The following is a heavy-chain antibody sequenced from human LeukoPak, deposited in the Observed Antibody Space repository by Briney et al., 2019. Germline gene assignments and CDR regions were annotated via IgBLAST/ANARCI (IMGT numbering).Heavy chain of an antibody. J-gene: IGHJ4*02. CDR3: ARGVQSYSGSYDY. CDR1: GYTFTSYG. CDR2: IIPILGIA. Sequence: SVKVSCKASGYTFTSYGISWVRQAPGQGLEWMGRIIPILGIANYAQKFQGRVTITADKSTSTAYMELSSLRSEDTAVYYCARGVQSYSGSYDYWGQGTLVTVSS. V-gene: IGHV1-69*04. D-gene: IGHD1-26*01.